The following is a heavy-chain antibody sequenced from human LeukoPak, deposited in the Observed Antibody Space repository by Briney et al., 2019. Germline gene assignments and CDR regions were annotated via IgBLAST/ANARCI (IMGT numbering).Heavy chain of an antibody. D-gene: IGHD3-22*01. CDR3: AREGYDSSGYTGFDY. Sequence: SQTLSLTCTVSGGSISSGGYYWSWIRQYPGKGLEWIGYIYYSGSTYYNPSLKSRVTISVDTSKNQFSLKLSSVTAADTAVYYCAREGYDSSGYTGFDYWGQGTLVTVSS. J-gene: IGHJ4*02. CDR1: GGSISSGGYY. CDR2: IYYSGST. V-gene: IGHV4-31*03.